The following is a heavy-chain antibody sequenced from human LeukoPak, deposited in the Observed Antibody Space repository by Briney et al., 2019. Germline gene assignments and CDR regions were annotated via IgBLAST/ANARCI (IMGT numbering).Heavy chain of an antibody. D-gene: IGHD5-12*01. V-gene: IGHV1-18*01. CDR3: ARAIKYVDMVATIGGSGWYLGNEDWFVP. J-gene: IGHJ5*02. CDR1: VSTFTSFG. CDR2: ISAYNGNT. Sequence: ASVRVSFKASVSTFTSFGIRWVRQAPGQRLGERGWISAYNGNTNYAQKLQGKVTMTTATSTSTAYMELRSLRSDDTAVYYCARAIKYVDMVATIGGSGWYLGNEDWFVPCGQGTLVTVSS.